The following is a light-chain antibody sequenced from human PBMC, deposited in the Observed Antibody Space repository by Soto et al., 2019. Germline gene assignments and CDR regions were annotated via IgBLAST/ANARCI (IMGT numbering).Light chain of an antibody. J-gene: IGLJ2*01. CDR3: QAWDSSVV. CDR1: KLGGKY. V-gene: IGLV3-1*01. CDR2: DDS. Sequence: YALTQPPSVSVSPGQTARMTCSGDKLGGKYVCWYQQKPGQSPVLVIYDDSKRPSGIPERFSGSNSGNTATLTISGTQAMDEADYYCQAWDSSVVFGGGTKLTVL.